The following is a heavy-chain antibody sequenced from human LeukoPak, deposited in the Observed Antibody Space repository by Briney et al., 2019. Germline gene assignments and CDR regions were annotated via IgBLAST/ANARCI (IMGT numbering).Heavy chain of an antibody. Sequence: SETLSLTCTVSGGSISSGDYYWSWIRQHPGKGLEYIGYIYSSGVTYCNPSLKSRVTISVDTSKNQFSLKLSSVTAADTAVYYCARGRIGGPKAPFDYWGQGTLVTVSS. V-gene: IGHV4-31*03. CDR1: GGSISSGDYY. D-gene: IGHD3-16*01. CDR3: ARGRIGGPKAPFDY. CDR2: IYSSGVT. J-gene: IGHJ4*02.